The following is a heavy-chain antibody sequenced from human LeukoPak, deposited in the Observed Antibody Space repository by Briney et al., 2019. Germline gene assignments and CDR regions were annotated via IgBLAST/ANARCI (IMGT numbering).Heavy chain of an antibody. V-gene: IGHV3-7*05. D-gene: IGHD6-19*01. J-gene: IGHJ4*02. CDR2: ISQDGSEK. CDR1: GFTFNSYW. CDR3: ARGGWGTDY. Sequence: GGSLRLSHAASGFTFNSYWLSWVRRAPGKGLEWVAKISQDGSEKNYVDSVKGRFTISRDNSKNSLDLQMNSLRVEDAAVYYCARGGWGTDYWGQGTLVIVSS.